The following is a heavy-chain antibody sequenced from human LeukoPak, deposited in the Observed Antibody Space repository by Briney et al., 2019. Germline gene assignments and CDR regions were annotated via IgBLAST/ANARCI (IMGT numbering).Heavy chain of an antibody. CDR2: IYYSGTT. D-gene: IGHD3-22*01. J-gene: IGHJ4*02. V-gene: IGHV4-59*01. CDR1: GGSISSYY. CDR3: AKTRYYYDSSGYYYPPYFDY. Sequence: PSETLSLTCTVSGGSISSYYWSWIRQPPGKGLEWIGYIYYSGTTNYNPSLKSRVTISVDTSKNQFSLKLSSVTAADTAVYYCAKTRYYYDSSGYYYPPYFDYWGQGTLVTVSS.